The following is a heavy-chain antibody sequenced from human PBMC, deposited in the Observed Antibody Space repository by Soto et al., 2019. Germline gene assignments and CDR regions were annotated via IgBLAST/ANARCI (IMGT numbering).Heavy chain of an antibody. Sequence: GGSLRLSYVASGFTFSSYSLNWVRQAPGKGLGWVSYISSSGTTIYYADSVKGRFTISRDNAKNSLYLQMNSLRAEDTAGNYWFDPWGQGTLVTVSS. J-gene: IGHJ5*02. CDR2: ISSSGTTI. V-gene: IGHV3-48*01. CDR1: GFTFSSYS. CDR3: FDP.